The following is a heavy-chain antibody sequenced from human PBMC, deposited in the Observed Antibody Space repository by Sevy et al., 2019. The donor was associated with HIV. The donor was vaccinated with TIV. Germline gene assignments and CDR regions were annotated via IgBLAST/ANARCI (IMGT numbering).Heavy chain of an antibody. CDR2: IWYDGSNK. CDR3: ARAGIAAAGTAVWFDP. Sequence: GGSLRLSCAASGFTFSSYGMHWVRQAPGKGLEWVAVIWYDGSNKYYADSVKGRFIISRDNSKNTLYLQMNSLRAEDTAVYYCARAGIAAAGTAVWFDPWGQGTLVTVSS. D-gene: IGHD6-13*01. V-gene: IGHV3-33*01. CDR1: GFTFSSYG. J-gene: IGHJ5*02.